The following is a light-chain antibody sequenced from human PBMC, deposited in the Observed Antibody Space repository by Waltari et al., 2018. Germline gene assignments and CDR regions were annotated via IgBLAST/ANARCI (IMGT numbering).Light chain of an antibody. CDR3: QQYNNWRT. CDR2: GAS. CDR1: QSISRN. V-gene: IGKV3-15*01. Sequence: EVLMTQSPATLSVSPGERATLSCRASQSISRNLAWYQQKPGQAPRVLIYGASTRAPGIPARFSGSGSGTEFTLSISSLQSEDFAVYYCQQYNNWRTFGQGTKLEIK. J-gene: IGKJ2*01.